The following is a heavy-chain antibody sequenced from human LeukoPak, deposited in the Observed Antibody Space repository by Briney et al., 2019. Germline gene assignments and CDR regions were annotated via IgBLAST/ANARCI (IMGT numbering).Heavy chain of an antibody. CDR1: GYTFTSYG. J-gene: IGHJ5*02. CDR3: AREARLFPYNWFDP. CDR2: ISAHNGNT. D-gene: IGHD3-22*01. V-gene: IGHV1-18*01. Sequence: ASVKVSCKASGYTFTSYGISWVRQAPGQGLEWMGWISAHNGNTNYAQKLQGRVTMTTDTSTSTAYMELRSLRSDDTAVYYCAREARLFPYNWFDPWGQGTPVTVSS.